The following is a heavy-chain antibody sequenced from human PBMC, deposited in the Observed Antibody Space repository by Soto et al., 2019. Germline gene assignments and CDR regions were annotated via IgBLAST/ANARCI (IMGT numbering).Heavy chain of an antibody. V-gene: IGHV1-69*06. CDR3: ARGSDDFWSGYYEFDP. Sequence: VASVKVSCKASGGTFSSYAISWVRQAPGQGLEWMGGIIPIFGTANYTQKFQGRVTITADKSTSTAYMELSSLRSEDTAVYYCARGSDDFWSGYYEFDPWGQGTLVTVSS. D-gene: IGHD3-3*01. CDR2: IIPIFGTA. CDR1: GGTFSSYA. J-gene: IGHJ5*02.